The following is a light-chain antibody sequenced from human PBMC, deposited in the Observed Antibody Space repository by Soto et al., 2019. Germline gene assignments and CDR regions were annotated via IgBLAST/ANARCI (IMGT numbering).Light chain of an antibody. J-gene: IGLJ3*02. CDR3: QSYDSSLSASV. CDR2: GNN. CDR1: SSNIGAGYD. V-gene: IGLV1-40*01. Sequence: QSVLTQPPSVSGAPGQRVTISCTGSSSNIGAGYDVHWYQQVPGTAPKFLISGNNNRPSGVPDRISGSKSGTSASLAITGLQAEDEADYYCQSYDSSLSASVFGGGTKLTVL.